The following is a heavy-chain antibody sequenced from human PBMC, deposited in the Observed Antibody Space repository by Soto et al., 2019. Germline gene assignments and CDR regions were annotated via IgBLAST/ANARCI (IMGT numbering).Heavy chain of an antibody. CDR2: IWYDGSNK. CDR1: GFTFSSYG. V-gene: IGHV3-33*06. Sequence: LRLSCAASGFTFSSYGMHWVRQAPGKGLEWVAVIWYDGSNKYYADSVKGRFTISRDNSKNTLYLQMNSLRAEDTAVYYCAKAHSRYCTNGVCFIFDYWGQGTLVTVSS. J-gene: IGHJ4*02. CDR3: AKAHSRYCTNGVCFIFDY. D-gene: IGHD2-8*01.